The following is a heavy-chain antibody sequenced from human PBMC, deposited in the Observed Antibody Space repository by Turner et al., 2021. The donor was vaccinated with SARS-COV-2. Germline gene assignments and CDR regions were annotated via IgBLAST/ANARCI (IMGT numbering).Heavy chain of an antibody. CDR2: IYYSGST. Sequence: LQLQESGPGLVTPSETLSLRCTVSGGSISSSSYYWGWIRQPPGKGLEWVGNIYYSGSTYYNPTLKSRVTISVDTYKNQCSRKMSSVTAADTAVYYCAGEVVAATRPYYYGMDVWGQGTTVTVSS. V-gene: IGHV4-39*02. CDR3: AGEVVAATRPYYYGMDV. D-gene: IGHD2-15*01. J-gene: IGHJ6*02. CDR1: GGSISSSSYY.